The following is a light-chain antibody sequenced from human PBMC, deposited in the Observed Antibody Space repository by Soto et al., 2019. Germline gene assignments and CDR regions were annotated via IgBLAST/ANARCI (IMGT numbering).Light chain of an antibody. Sequence: QSALTQPASVSGSAGQSITISCSGTMRDVGAYNLVSWYQQHPGTAPKLIIYDVRNRPSGISSRFSGSRSGNTASLTISGLQSEDEADYYCSAYIARSTLVFGGGTQLTVL. CDR2: DVR. J-gene: IGLJ3*02. CDR1: MRDVGAYNL. V-gene: IGLV2-14*03. CDR3: SAYIARSTLV.